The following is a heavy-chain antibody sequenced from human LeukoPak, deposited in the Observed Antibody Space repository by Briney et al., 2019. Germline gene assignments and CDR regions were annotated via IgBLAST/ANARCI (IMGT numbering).Heavy chain of an antibody. CDR3: TRSLGVVIHGGMDV. D-gene: IGHD3-3*01. CDR1: GGSISSYH. Sequence: SETLSLTCTLSGGSISSYHWSWIRQPPGKGLEWIGHIYYTGSTNYNPSLKGRVTISLDTSKNQFSLKLSSVTAADTAVYYCTRSLGVVIHGGMDVWGQGTTVTVSS. V-gene: IGHV4-59*01. J-gene: IGHJ6*02. CDR2: IYYTGST.